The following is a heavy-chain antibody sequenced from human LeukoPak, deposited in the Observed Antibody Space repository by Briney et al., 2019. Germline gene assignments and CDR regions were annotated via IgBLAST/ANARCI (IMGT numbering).Heavy chain of an antibody. J-gene: IGHJ5*02. CDR3: TRRSLDRSSSP. CDR1: GFTFSGSA. CDR2: IRSKANSYAT. V-gene: IGHV3-73*01. Sequence: PGGSLRLSCAASGFTFSGSAMHWVRQASGKGLEWVGRIRSKANSYATAYAASVKGRFTISRDDSKNTAYLQMNSLKTEDTAVYYCTRRSLDRSSSPWGQGNLVTVSS. D-gene: IGHD6-13*01.